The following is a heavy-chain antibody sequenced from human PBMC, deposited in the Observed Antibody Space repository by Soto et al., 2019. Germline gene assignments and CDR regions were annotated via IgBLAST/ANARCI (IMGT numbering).Heavy chain of an antibody. D-gene: IGHD6-13*01. CDR2: IYYSGST. J-gene: IGHJ3*02. CDR1: GGSISSYY. Sequence: QVQLQESGPGLVKPSETLSLTCTVSGGSISSYYWSWIRQPPGKGLEWIGYIYYSGSTNYNPSLKSRVTTSVGTSTNQSPLQLSSVTGADPAVYYCARRYSSAFDIWGQGTIVTVAS. CDR3: ARRYSSAFDI. V-gene: IGHV4-59*08.